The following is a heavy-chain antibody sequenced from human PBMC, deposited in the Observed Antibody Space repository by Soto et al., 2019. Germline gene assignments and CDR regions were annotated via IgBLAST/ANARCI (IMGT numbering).Heavy chain of an antibody. V-gene: IGHV3-30-3*01. CDR1: GFTFSSYT. CDR2: ISNDGSNK. J-gene: IGHJ5*02. Sequence: GGSLRLSCAASGFTFSSYTMNWVRQAPGKGLEWVSVISNDGSNKYYADSVKGRFTISRDNSKNTLYLQMNSLRAEDTAVYYCARDLGIVVVPAAGNWFDPWGQGTLVTVSS. CDR3: ARDLGIVVVPAAGNWFDP. D-gene: IGHD2-2*01.